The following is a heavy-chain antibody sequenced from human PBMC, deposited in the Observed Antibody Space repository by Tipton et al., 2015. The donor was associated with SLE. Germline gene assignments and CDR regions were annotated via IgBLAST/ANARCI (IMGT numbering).Heavy chain of an antibody. V-gene: IGHV4-34*01. D-gene: IGHD3-3*01. CDR2: INHSGST. J-gene: IGHJ3*02. CDR1: GGSFSGYY. Sequence: TLSLTCAVYGGSFSGYYWSWIRQPPGKGLEWIGKINHSGSTNYNPSLKSRVSLSVDTSKNQFSLNLNSVTAADTAMYYCARPRSGYSDDAFDIWGQGTMVTVSS. CDR3: ARPRSGYSDDAFDI.